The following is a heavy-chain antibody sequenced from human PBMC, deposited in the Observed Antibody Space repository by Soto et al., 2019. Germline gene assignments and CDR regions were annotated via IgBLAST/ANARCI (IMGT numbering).Heavy chain of an antibody. CDR2: ISGSGGST. J-gene: IGHJ5*02. V-gene: IGHV3-23*01. CDR3: ARDSRGDRVLNWFDP. Sequence: GGSLRLSCAASGFTFSSYAMSWVRQAPGKGLEWVSAISGSGGSTYYADSVKGRFTISRDNSKNTLYLQMNSLRAEDTAVYYCARDSRGDRVLNWFDPWGQGTLVTVSS. D-gene: IGHD4-17*01. CDR1: GFTFSSYA.